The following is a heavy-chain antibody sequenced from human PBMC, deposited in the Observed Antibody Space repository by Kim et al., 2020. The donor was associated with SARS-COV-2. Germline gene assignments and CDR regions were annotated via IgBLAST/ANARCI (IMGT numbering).Heavy chain of an antibody. V-gene: IGHV6-1*01. D-gene: IGHD5-18*01. CDR3: ARDSPPNTAMVMGDDAFDI. J-gene: IGHJ3*02. CDR1: GDSVSSNSAA. CDR2: TYYRSKWYN. Sequence: SQTLSLTCAISGDSVSSNSAAWNWIRQSPSRGLEWLGRTYYRSKWYNDYAVSVKSRITINPDTSKNQFSLQLNSVTPEDTAVYYCARDSPPNTAMVMGDDAFDIWGQGTMVTVSS.